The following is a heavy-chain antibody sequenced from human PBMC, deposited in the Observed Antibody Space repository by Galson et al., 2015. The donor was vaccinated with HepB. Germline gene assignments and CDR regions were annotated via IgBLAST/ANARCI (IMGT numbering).Heavy chain of an antibody. D-gene: IGHD5-18*01. V-gene: IGHV3-33*01. J-gene: IGHJ6*02. Sequence: SLRLSCAASGFTFSSYGMHWVRQAPGKGLEWVAVIWYDGSNKYYADSVKGRFTISRDNSKNTLYLQMNSLRAEDTAVYYCAREPPHEESYGQYYYYGMDVWGQGTTVTVSS. CDR1: GFTFSSYG. CDR2: IWYDGSNK. CDR3: AREPPHEESYGQYYYYGMDV.